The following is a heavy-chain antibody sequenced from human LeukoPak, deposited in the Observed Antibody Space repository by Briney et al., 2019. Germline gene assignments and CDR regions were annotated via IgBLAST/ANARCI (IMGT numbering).Heavy chain of an antibody. D-gene: IGHD3-10*01. CDR1: GGSFSGYY. CDR2: INHSGST. J-gene: IGHJ4*02. V-gene: IGHV4-34*01. CDR3: AIGGRGFDY. Sequence: KPSETLSLTCAVYGGSFSGYYWSWIRQPPGKGLEWIGEINHSGSTDYNPSLKSRVTISVDTSKNQFSLKLSSVTAADTAVYYCAIGGRGFDYWGQGNLVTVSS.